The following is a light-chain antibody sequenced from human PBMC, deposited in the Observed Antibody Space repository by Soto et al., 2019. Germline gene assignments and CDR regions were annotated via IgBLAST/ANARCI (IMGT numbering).Light chain of an antibody. CDR3: CSYAGSSTYV. CDR1: SSDVGSYNL. V-gene: IGLV2-23*02. J-gene: IGLJ1*01. Sequence: QSALTQPASVSGSPGQSITISFIGTSSDVGSYNLVSWYQQHPGKAPQVMIYEVTKRPSGVPNRFSGSKSGNTASLTISGLQAEDEADYYCCSYAGSSTYVFGTGTKLTAL. CDR2: EVT.